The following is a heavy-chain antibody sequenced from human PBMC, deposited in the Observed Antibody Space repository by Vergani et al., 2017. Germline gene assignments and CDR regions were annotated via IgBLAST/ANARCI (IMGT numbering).Heavy chain of an antibody. CDR3: ARLWIKAVPAAQGY. V-gene: IGHV1-2*02. J-gene: IGHJ4*02. CDR2: INPNSGGT. D-gene: IGHD2-2*03. CDR1: GYTFTGYY. Sequence: QVQLVQSGAEVKKPGASVKVSCKASGYTFTGYYMHWVRQAPGQGREWMGWINPNSGGTNYAQKFQGRITMTRDTSISPAYMELSRLGTDDTAVFYCARLWIKAVPAAQGYWGQGTLVTVSS.